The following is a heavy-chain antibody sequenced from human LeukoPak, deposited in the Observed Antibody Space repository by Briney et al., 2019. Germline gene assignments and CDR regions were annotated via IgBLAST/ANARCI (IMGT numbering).Heavy chain of an antibody. Sequence: GGSLRLSCAASGFTVSSNYMSWVRQAPGKGLEWISSISSSGGSTYYADSVKGRFTVSRDNSKNTLYVQMNSLRAEDTAVYYCAKRGLGSTSGAYFFDYWGQGTLVTVSS. CDR1: GFTVSSNY. CDR2: ISSSGGST. V-gene: IGHV3-23*01. J-gene: IGHJ4*02. D-gene: IGHD2-2*01. CDR3: AKRGLGSTSGAYFFDY.